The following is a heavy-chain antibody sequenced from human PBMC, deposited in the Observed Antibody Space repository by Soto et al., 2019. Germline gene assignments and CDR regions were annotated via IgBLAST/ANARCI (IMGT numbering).Heavy chain of an antibody. CDR2: IFSSGTT. Sequence: PSETLSLTCTVSGDSISSGNKYWSWIRQPPGKGLEWIGYIFSSGTTYYNPSLKSRLTMSLDASQNQFSLKLNSLTDADTAVYFCASVPSPFDYYYLMAVCGQGTTVSVS. D-gene: IGHD3-16*01. J-gene: IGHJ6*02. CDR3: ASVPSPFDYYYLMAV. V-gene: IGHV4-30-4*01. CDR1: GDSISSGNKY.